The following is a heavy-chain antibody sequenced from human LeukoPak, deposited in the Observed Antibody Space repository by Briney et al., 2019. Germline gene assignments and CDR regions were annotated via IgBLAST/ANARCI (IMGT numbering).Heavy chain of an antibody. V-gene: IGHV4-39*07. Sequence: SETLSLTCTVSGGSISSSNYFWGWVRQPPGKGLEWIGTISYSGTTHDNPSLKSRVIISVDTSKKQFSLWLSSVTAADTAVYYCARKTGYYFDYWGQGTLVTVSS. CDR3: ARKTGYYFDY. D-gene: IGHD7-27*01. CDR1: GGSISSSNYF. J-gene: IGHJ4*02. CDR2: ISYSGTT.